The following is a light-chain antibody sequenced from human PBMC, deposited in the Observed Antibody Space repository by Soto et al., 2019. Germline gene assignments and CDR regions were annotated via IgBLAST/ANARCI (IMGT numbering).Light chain of an antibody. V-gene: IGKV3-11*01. J-gene: IGKJ4*01. CDR1: QSVGTY. CDR2: DAS. CDR3: QQRSDWLT. Sequence: EIVLTQSPATLSLSPGERATLSCRASQSVGTYLAWYQQKPGQPPRLLIYDASNRAAGIPARFSGSGSGTGFTLTISSLETEDFAVYYCQQRSDWLTFGGGTKVEI.